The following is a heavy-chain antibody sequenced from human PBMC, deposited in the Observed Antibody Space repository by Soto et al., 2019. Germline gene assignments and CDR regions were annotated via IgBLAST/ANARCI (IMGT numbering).Heavy chain of an antibody. D-gene: IGHD5-12*01. J-gene: IGHJ3*02. CDR1: GFTFDDYA. V-gene: IGHV3-9*01. Sequence: EVQLVESGGGLVQPGRSLRLSCAASGFTFDDYAMHWVRQAPGKGLEWVSGISWTSGSIGYADSVKGRFTISRDNAKNSLYLEMNSLRAEDTALYYCAKDSMREWLRLEAFDIWGQGTMVTVSS. CDR3: AKDSMREWLRLEAFDI. CDR2: ISWTSGSI.